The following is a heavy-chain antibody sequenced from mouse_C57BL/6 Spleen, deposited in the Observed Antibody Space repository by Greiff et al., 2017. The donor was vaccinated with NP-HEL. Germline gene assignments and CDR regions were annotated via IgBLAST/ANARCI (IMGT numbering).Heavy chain of an antibody. J-gene: IGHJ1*03. CDR2: INPSSGYT. CDR3: ARDYYGSSPDV. Sequence: QVQLKQSGAELAKPGASVKLSCKASGYTFTSYWMHWVKQRPGQGLEWIGYINPSSGYTKYNQKFKDKATLTADKSSSTAYMQLSSLTYEDSAVYYCARDYYGSSPDVWGTGTTVTVSS. CDR1: GYTFTSYW. V-gene: IGHV1-7*01. D-gene: IGHD1-1*01.